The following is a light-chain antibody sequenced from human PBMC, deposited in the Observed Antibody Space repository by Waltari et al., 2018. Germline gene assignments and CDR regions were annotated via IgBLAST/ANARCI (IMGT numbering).Light chain of an antibody. CDR3: QQYSSSPLT. J-gene: IGKJ3*01. CDR1: QSVNNY. V-gene: IGKV3-20*01. Sequence: EIVLTQSPGTLPLSPGQRATLSCRASQSVNNYLAWFQQKPGQAPRLLIHGASSRATGIPDRISGSGSGTDFTLTISGLEPQDFAVYYCQQYSSSPLTFGPGTKVDIK. CDR2: GAS.